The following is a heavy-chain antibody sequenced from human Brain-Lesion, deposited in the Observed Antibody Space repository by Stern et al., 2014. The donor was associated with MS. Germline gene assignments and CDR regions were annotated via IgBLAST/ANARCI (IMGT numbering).Heavy chain of an antibody. CDR2: IYYSGRT. V-gene: IGHV4-30-4*01. Sequence: VQLVESDPGLVKPSQTLSLTCSVSDGSISSGDYYWSWIRQPPGKGLEWIGYIYYSGRTYYNPSLGDTNYNPSLESRVTISVDASKNQFSLKLTSVTAADTAVYYCARALQPYYFGTNGAWGQGTLVTVSS. CDR3: ARALQPYYFGTNGA. D-gene: IGHD3-10*01. J-gene: IGHJ5*02. CDR1: DGSISSGDYY.